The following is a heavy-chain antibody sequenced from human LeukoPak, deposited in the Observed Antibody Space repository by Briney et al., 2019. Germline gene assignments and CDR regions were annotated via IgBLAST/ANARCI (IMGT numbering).Heavy chain of an antibody. Sequence: SSETLSLTCAVYGGSFSGYYWSWIRQPPGKGLEWIGEINHSGSTNYNPSLKSRVTISVDTSKNQFSLKLSSVTAADTAVYYCARRRGYSYGYGANWFDPWGQGTLVTVSS. V-gene: IGHV4-34*01. D-gene: IGHD5-18*01. CDR3: ARRRGYSYGYGANWFDP. CDR1: GGSFSGYY. CDR2: INHSGST. J-gene: IGHJ5*02.